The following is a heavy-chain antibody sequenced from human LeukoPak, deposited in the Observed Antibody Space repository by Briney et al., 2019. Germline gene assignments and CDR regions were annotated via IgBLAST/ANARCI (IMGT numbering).Heavy chain of an antibody. CDR3: ARTYFDFLTAYYTGADFFAY. D-gene: IGHD3-9*01. J-gene: IGHJ4*02. CDR2: INPFSGGT. V-gene: IGHV1-2*02. CDR1: GYNFIGHY. Sequence: ASAKVSCKVSGYNFIGHYIHWVRQAPGQGLEWLGWINPFSGGTKFARKFQGRVTMTRDTSISTAYMELSGLRSDDTAVYYCARTYFDFLTAYYTGADFFAYWGQGTLVTVSS.